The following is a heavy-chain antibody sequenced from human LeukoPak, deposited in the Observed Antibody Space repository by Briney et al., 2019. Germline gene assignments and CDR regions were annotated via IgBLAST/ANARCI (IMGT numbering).Heavy chain of an antibody. V-gene: IGHV3-30*02. Sequence: GGSLRLSCAASGFTFSSYGMHWVRQASGKGLEWVAFIRYDGSNKYYADSVKGRFTISRDNSKNTLYLQMNSLRAEDTAVYYCARDIGGGSRAFDIWGQGTMVTVSS. CDR3: ARDIGGGSRAFDI. CDR2: IRYDGSNK. D-gene: IGHD1-26*01. CDR1: GFTFSSYG. J-gene: IGHJ3*02.